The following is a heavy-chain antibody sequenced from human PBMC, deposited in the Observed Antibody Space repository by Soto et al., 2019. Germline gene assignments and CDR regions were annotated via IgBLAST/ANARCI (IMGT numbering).Heavy chain of an antibody. CDR3: ASSPRNWGFYY. CDR1: GYTFTSYD. Sequence: QVQLVQSGAEVKKPGASVKVSCKASGYTFTSYDINWVRQATGQGFEWMGWMNPNSGNTGYAQKFQGRVTMTRDTSINTAHMELSRLRSEDTAVYYCASSPRNWGFYYWGLGTLVTVSS. J-gene: IGHJ4*02. CDR2: MNPNSGNT. V-gene: IGHV1-8*01. D-gene: IGHD7-27*01.